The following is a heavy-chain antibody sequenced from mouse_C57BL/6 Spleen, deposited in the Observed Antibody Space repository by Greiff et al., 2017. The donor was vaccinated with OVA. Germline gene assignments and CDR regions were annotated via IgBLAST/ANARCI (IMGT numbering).Heavy chain of an antibody. D-gene: IGHD1-1*01. CDR2: INPGSGGT. CDR3: ARSITTGYFDY. J-gene: IGHJ2*01. CDR1: GYAFTNYL. Sequence: QVQLQQSGAELVRPGTSVKVSCKASGYAFTNYLIEWVKQRPGQGLEWIGVINPGSGGTNYNEKFKGKATLTADKSSSTAYMQLSSLTSEDSAVYFCARSITTGYFDYWGKGTTLTVSS. V-gene: IGHV1-54*01.